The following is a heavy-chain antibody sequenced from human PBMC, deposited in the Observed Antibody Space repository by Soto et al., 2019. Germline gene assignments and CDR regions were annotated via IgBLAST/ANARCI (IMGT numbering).Heavy chain of an antibody. Sequence: SETLSLTCAVYGGSFSGYYWTLLRQTQGKGLQWIGQINHSGSAYYNPSPKSRVTISVHTSNSQFSLELSSVTAADTAVYYCARGLITGSHYSGGWYYFDSWGQGTQVTAPQ. CDR1: GGSFSGYY. CDR2: INHSGSA. J-gene: IGHJ4*02. V-gene: IGHV4-34*01. CDR3: ARGLITGSHYSGGWYYFDS. D-gene: IGHD6-19*01.